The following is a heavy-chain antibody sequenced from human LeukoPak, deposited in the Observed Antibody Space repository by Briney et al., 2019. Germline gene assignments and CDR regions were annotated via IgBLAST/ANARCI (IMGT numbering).Heavy chain of an antibody. V-gene: IGHV1-69*13. D-gene: IGHD3-10*01. J-gene: IGHJ4*02. CDR2: IIPIFGTA. Sequence: ASVKVSCKASGGTFISYAISWVRQAPGQGLEWMGGIIPIFGTANYAQKFQGRVRITADESTSTAYMELSSLRSEDTAVYYCARAPTSYYYGFDYWGQGTLVTVSS. CDR3: ARAPTSYYYGFDY. CDR1: GGTFISYA.